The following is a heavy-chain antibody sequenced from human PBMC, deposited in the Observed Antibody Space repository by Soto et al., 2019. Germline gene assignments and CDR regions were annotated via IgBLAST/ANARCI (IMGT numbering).Heavy chain of an antibody. CDR3: AKETHSGNTYFEAFDM. V-gene: IGHV3-9*01. Sequence: EVQLVESGGGLVRPGRSLRLSCVGSGFTFEDYAMHWVRQAPGKGLEWVSYISWNSGKVDYVDSVKGRFTISRDNAKNSLYVQMNSPRPEDTAFYYCAKETHSGNTYFEAFDMWGQGTMDTVSS. CDR1: GFTFEDYA. D-gene: IGHD6-13*01. J-gene: IGHJ3*02. CDR2: ISWNSGKV.